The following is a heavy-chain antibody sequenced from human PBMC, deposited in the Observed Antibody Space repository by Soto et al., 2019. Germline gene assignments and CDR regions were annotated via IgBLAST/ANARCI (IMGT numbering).Heavy chain of an antibody. J-gene: IGHJ4*02. CDR1: GFTVSSNY. Sequence: EVQLVESGGGLVQPGGSLRLSCAASGFTVSSNYMSWVRQAPGKGLEWVSLIYSGGSTYYADSVKGRFTISRDNTKNTLYLQMNSLRAEDTAVYYCARDCSGGSCYPGDYWGQGTLVTVFS. CDR2: IYSGGST. CDR3: ARDCSGGSCYPGDY. V-gene: IGHV3-66*01. D-gene: IGHD2-15*01.